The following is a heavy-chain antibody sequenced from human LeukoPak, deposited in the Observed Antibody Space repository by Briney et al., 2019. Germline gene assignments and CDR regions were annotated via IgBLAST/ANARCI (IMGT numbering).Heavy chain of an antibody. J-gene: IGHJ4*02. CDR1: GFTFSSYS. Sequence: GGSLRLSCAASGFTFSSYSMNWVRQAPGKGLEWVSSISSSSSYIYYADSVKGRFTISRDNSKNTLYLQMNSLRAEDTAVYYCAKDPSYYYDSSGYFDYWGQGTLVTVSS. CDR3: AKDPSYYYDSSGYFDY. D-gene: IGHD3-22*01. V-gene: IGHV3-21*04. CDR2: ISSSSSYI.